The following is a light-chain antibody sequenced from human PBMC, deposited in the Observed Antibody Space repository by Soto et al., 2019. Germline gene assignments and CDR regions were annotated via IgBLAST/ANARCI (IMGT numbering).Light chain of an antibody. Sequence: EIVLTQSPATLSLSPGERATLSCRASQSVSSYLAWYQQKPGQAPRLLIYDASNRANGIPARFSGSGSGTDLTLTISSLEPEDFAAYYCQERNRWPRGTFGAGTKVDIK. J-gene: IGKJ4*01. CDR3: QERNRWPRGT. CDR2: DAS. CDR1: QSVSSY. V-gene: IGKV3-11*01.